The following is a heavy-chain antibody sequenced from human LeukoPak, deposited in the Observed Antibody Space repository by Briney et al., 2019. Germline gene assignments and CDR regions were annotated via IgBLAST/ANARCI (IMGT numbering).Heavy chain of an antibody. CDR3: ARTYSSGWYRYFDY. CDR2: IYSSGRT. CDR1: GGSISSYY. J-gene: IGHJ4*02. D-gene: IGHD6-19*01. V-gene: IGHV4-4*07. Sequence: SETLSLTCTVSGGSISSYYWSWIRQPAGKGLEWIGRIYSSGRTNYNPSLKSRVTMSVDTSKNQFSLRLSSVTAADTAVYYRARTYSSGWYRYFDYWGQGILVTVSS.